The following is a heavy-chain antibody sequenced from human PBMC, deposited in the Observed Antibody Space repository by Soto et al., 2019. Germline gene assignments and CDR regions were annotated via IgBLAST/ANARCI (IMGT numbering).Heavy chain of an antibody. Sequence: SVKVSCKASGGTFSSYAISWVRQAPGQGLEWMGGIIPIFGTANYAQKFQGRVTITADESTSTAYMELSSLRSEDTAVYYCARDAKYCTNGVCGNWFDPWRQGALVTVSS. D-gene: IGHD2-8*01. V-gene: IGHV1-69*13. CDR1: GGTFSSYA. CDR3: ARDAKYCTNGVCGNWFDP. J-gene: IGHJ5*02. CDR2: IIPIFGTA.